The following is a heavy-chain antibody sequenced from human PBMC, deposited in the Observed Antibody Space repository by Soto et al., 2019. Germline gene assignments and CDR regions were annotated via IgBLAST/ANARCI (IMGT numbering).Heavy chain of an antibody. CDR2: VYYSGST. V-gene: IGHV4-30-4*01. D-gene: IGHD3-9*01. CDR1: GDSIRSGNHY. J-gene: IGHJ6*02. Sequence: SETLSLTCTVSGDSIRSGNHYWSWIRQPPGKGLEWIGYVYYSGSTYYSPSLRSRVTISVDTSKNQFSLKLSSMTAADTAVYYCARGDILTVYGCMDVWGQGTTVTVSS. CDR3: ARGDILTVYGCMDV.